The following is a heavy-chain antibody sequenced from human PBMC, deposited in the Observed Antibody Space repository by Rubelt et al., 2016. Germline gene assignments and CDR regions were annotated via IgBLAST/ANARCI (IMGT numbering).Heavy chain of an antibody. D-gene: IGHD1-26*01. V-gene: IGHV3-64*01. CDR3: ARAMFEWDRTPAEY. CDR1: GFTFSSYA. J-gene: IGHJ4*02. CDR2: ISSNGGST. Sequence: EVQLVESGGGLVQPGGSLRLSCAASGFTFSSYAMHWVRQAPGKGLEYVSAISSNGGSTYYANSGMGRFTISRDNSKNTLYLQMGSLRAEDMAVYYCARAMFEWDRTPAEYWGQGALVTVSS.